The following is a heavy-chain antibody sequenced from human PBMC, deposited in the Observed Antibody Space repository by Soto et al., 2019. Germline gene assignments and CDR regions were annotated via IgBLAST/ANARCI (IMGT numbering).Heavy chain of an antibody. CDR1: GFTFTSYA. D-gene: IGHD1-26*01. Sequence: ESGGGLVQPGGSLRLSCAASGFTFTSYAMSWVRQTPGEGPEWVSAISGSGGSTYYADSVKGRFTISRDNSKNTLYLQMNSLRAEDTAVYYCAKRPGWDPLPRGGWYNWFDAWGQGTLVTVYS. V-gene: IGHV3-23*01. CDR3: AKRPGWDPLPRGGWYNWFDA. CDR2: ISGSGGST. J-gene: IGHJ5*02.